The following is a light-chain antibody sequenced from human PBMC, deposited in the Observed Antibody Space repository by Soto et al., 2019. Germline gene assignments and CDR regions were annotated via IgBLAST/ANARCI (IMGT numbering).Light chain of an antibody. V-gene: IGKV1-39*01. Sequence: DIQMTQSPSSLSASVGDRVTITCRASQSISTYLNWYQQQVGKAPKLLIYAASSLQRGVPSEFSGSGSGPDFTRTISSLQPEDFATYYWPQSYSTARTFGQGTKLEIK. CDR1: QSISTY. J-gene: IGKJ2*02. CDR2: AAS. CDR3: PQSYSTART.